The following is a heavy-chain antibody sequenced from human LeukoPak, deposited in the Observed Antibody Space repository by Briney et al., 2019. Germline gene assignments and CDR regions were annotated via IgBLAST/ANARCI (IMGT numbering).Heavy chain of an antibody. D-gene: IGHD2-15*01. CDR3: AKGGVVAATPLDY. CDR1: GFTFYDYA. CDR2: ISWNSGSI. Sequence: PGGSLRLSCAASGFTFYDYAMHWVRHAPGKGLEWVSGISWNSGSIGYADSVKGRFTISRDNAKNSLYLQMNSLRAEDTALYYCAKGGVVAATPLDYWGQGTLVTVSS. J-gene: IGHJ4*02. V-gene: IGHV3-9*01.